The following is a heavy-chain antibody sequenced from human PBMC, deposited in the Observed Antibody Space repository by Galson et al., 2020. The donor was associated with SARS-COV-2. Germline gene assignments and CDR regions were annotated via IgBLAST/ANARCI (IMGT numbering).Heavy chain of an antibody. Sequence: TGGSLRLSCAASTFTLSNYARHWVRQAPDKGLQWVAVMSSDGSNIYYADSVKGRFTISRNNSKNTLYLQMNRLRPEDTAVYYCTRGAGGYCTHGLCSPSGYWGQGTLVIVSS. V-gene: IGHV3-30-3*01. D-gene: IGHD2-8*01. CDR1: TFTLSNYA. CDR3: TRGAGGYCTHGLCSPSGY. CDR2: MSSDGSNI. J-gene: IGHJ4*02.